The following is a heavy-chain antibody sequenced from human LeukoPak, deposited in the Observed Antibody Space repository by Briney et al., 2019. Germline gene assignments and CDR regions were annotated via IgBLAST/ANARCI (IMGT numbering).Heavy chain of an antibody. D-gene: IGHD3-3*01. J-gene: IGHJ6*02. CDR2: INHSGST. CDR1: GGSFSGYY. Sequence: PSETLSLTCAVYGGSFSGYYWSWIRQPPGKGREWIGEINHSGSTNYNPSLTSRVTISVDTSKNQFSLKLSSVTAADTAVYYCARNTYYDFWSGYYSSAPPYYYYGMDVWGQGTTVTVSS. V-gene: IGHV4-34*01. CDR3: ARNTYYDFWSGYYSSAPPYYYYGMDV.